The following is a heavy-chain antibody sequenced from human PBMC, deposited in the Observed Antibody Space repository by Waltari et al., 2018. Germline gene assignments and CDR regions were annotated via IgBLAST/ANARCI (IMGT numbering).Heavy chain of an antibody. Sequence: LVQSGAEVMKPGASVKVSCKASRNLITEHFIHWLRQAPGQGLEWLGWVNPRGGATNFAQRFRGRITVTWDTSLSTSYLGLSGLSSDDTAIYYCAREYCGGECRLFDFWGQGTLVTVSS. CDR1: RNLITEHF. CDR3: AREYCGGECRLFDF. D-gene: IGHD2-21*01. J-gene: IGHJ4*02. CDR2: VNPRGGAT. V-gene: IGHV1-2*02.